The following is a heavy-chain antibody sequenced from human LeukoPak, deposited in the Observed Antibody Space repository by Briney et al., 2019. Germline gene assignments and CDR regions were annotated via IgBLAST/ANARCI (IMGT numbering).Heavy chain of an antibody. J-gene: IGHJ5*02. Sequence: PSAALSLTCPVSRRHISRYELGWTRPSPGKGVDCIGYMYYSGSTNHNPSLKSRVTISVDTSKNQFSLKLSSVTAADTAVYYCARGRGVSGVAVWFDPWGQGTLVTVSS. CDR1: RRHISRYE. CDR2: MYYSGST. CDR3: ARGRGVSGVAVWFDP. D-gene: IGHD2-8*02. V-gene: IGHV4-59*01.